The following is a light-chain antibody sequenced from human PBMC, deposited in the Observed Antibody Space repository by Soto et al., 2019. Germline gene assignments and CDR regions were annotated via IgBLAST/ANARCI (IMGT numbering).Light chain of an antibody. CDR2: GAS. CDR1: QSVSSSY. CDR3: QQYGTYLWT. V-gene: IGKV3-20*01. Sequence: EIVLTQSPGTLSLSPGERATLSCRASQSVSSSYLAWYQQKPGQAPRLLIYGASNRATGIPDRFSGSGSGTDFTLTISSLQPDDFATYYCQQYGTYLWTFGQGTKVDIK. J-gene: IGKJ1*01.